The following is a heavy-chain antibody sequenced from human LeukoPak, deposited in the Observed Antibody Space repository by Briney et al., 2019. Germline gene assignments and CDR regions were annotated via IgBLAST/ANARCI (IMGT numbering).Heavy chain of an antibody. CDR2: IYHSGST. CDR3: ARGQDIAAAGAADY. V-gene: IGHV4-38-2*02. Sequence: SETLSLTCTVSGYSISSGYYWGWIRQPPGKGLEWIGSIYHSGSTYYNPSLKSRVTISVDTSKNQFSLKLSSVTAADTAVYYCARGQDIAAAGAADYWGQGTLVTVSS. CDR1: GYSISSGYY. J-gene: IGHJ4*02. D-gene: IGHD6-13*01.